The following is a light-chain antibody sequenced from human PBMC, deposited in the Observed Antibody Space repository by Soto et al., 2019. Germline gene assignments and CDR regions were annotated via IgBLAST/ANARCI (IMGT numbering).Light chain of an antibody. Sequence: EIVLTQSPATLSLSPGERATLSCRASHSVNSYLAWYQHKPGQAPRLLIYDASNRAAGIPARFSGSGSGTDFTLTISSLEPEEVAIYYCQQRKYWPPLTFGGGTKVEIK. CDR2: DAS. CDR3: QQRKYWPPLT. J-gene: IGKJ4*01. V-gene: IGKV3-11*01. CDR1: HSVNSY.